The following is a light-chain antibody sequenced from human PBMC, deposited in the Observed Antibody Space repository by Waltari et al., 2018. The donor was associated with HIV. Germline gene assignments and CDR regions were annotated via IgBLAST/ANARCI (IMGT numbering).Light chain of an antibody. CDR2: WAS. J-gene: IGKJ5*01. CDR1: KSILYSSNNKNY. V-gene: IGKV4-1*01. CDR3: QQYYSPPIT. Sequence: DIVITQPPHSLAVSLGEWATINCKSSKSILYSSNNKNYLAWYQQKPGQPPKLLIYWASTRESGVPDRFSGSGSETDFTLTISSLQAEDVAVYYCQQYYSPPITFGQGTRLEIK.